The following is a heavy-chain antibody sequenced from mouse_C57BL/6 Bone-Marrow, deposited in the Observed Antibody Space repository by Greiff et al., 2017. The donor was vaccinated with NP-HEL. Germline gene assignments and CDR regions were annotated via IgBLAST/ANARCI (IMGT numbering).Heavy chain of an antibody. CDR1: GYTFTDYY. CDR2: INPYNGGT. V-gene: IGHV1-19*01. CDR3: ARGLRRWFAY. Sequence: VQLKESGPVLVKPGASVKMSCKASGYTFTDYYMNWVKQSHGKSLEWIGVINPYNGGTSYNQKFKGKATLTVDKSSSTAYMELNSLTSEDSAVYYCARGLRRWFAYWGQGTLVTVSA. D-gene: IGHD2-2*01. J-gene: IGHJ3*01.